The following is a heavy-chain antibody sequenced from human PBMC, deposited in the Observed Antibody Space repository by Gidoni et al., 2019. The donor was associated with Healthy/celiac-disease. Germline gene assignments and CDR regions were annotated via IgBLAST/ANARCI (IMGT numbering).Heavy chain of an antibody. V-gene: IGHV4-59*08. CDR1: GGSISSYY. CDR3: AATTRGYGVVY. D-gene: IGHD3-10*01. Sequence: QVQLQESGPGLVKPSESLCLTCNVQGGSISSYYWSWIRQPPGKGLEWIGYIYYSGSTNYTPPLKSRVTISVDTSKNQFSLKLSSVTAADTAVYYCAATTRGYGVVYWGQGTLVTVSS. CDR2: IYYSGST. J-gene: IGHJ4*02.